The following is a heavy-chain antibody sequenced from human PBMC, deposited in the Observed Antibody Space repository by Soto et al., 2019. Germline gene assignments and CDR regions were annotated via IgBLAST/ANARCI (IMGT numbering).Heavy chain of an antibody. V-gene: IGHV4-59*01. CDR2: IYYIGST. CDR1: GGSLSSYY. D-gene: IGHD6-13*01. J-gene: IGHJ5*02. Sequence: PSETLSLTCTVSGGSLSSYYWSWTRQPPGKGLEWIGYIYYIGSTNYNPSLKSRVTISVDTSKTQFSLKLTSVTAADTAVYYCARLAAAASSWFDPWGQGTLVTVSS. CDR3: ARLAAAASSWFDP.